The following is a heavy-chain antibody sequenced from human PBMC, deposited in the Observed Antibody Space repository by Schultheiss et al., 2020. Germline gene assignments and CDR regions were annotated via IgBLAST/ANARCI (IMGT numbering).Heavy chain of an antibody. CDR1: GYTFTGYY. J-gene: IGHJ6*02. D-gene: IGHD3-10*01. CDR2: INPNSGNT. Sequence: ASVKVPCKASGYTFTGYYMHWVRQAPGQGLEWMGWINPNSGNTGYAQKFQGRVTMTRNTSISTAYMELSSLRSEDTAVYYCAREGELAKYGMDVWGPGTTVTVSS. V-gene: IGHV1-8*02. CDR3: AREGELAKYGMDV.